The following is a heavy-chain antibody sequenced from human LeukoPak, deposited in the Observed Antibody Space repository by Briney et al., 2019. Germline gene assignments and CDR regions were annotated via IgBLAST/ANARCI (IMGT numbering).Heavy chain of an antibody. D-gene: IGHD3-22*01. V-gene: IGHV3-30*04. CDR2: ISYDGSKK. CDR1: GFTFISYA. Sequence: GGSLRLSCAASGFTFISYALHWVRQAPGKGLEWVAVISYDGSKKYYADSVKGRFTISRDNSKNTLYLQMNSLRAEDTAVYYCARVFGGHHYDSSGYYWNWFDPWGQGTLVTVSS. J-gene: IGHJ5*02. CDR3: ARVFGGHHYDSSGYYWNWFDP.